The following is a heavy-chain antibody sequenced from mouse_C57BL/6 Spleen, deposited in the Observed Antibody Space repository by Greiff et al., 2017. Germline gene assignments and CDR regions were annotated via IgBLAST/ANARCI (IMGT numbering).Heavy chain of an antibody. D-gene: IGHD1-1*01. CDR1: GYAFSSYW. Sequence: VKLQESGAELVKPGASVKISCKASGYAFSSYWMNWVKQRPGKGLEWIGQIYPGDGDTNYNGKFKGKATLTADKSSSTAYMQLSSLTSEDSAVXFCARRLRSAMDYWGQGTSVTVSS. V-gene: IGHV1-80*01. CDR2: IYPGDGDT. CDR3: ARRLRSAMDY. J-gene: IGHJ4*01.